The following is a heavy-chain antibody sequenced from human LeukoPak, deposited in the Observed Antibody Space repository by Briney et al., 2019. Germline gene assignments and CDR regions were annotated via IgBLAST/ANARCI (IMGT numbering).Heavy chain of an antibody. J-gene: IGHJ6*03. CDR3: AREVRDFGSGRRLLGDYMDV. CDR1: GFTFSSYS. V-gene: IGHV3-48*01. D-gene: IGHD3-10*01. CDR2: ISYSSSII. Sequence: GGSLRLSCAASGFTFSSYSMNWVRQAPGKGLEWVSYISYSSSIINYADSVKGRFTISRDNAKNSLYLQMNSLRADDTAVYYCAREVRDFGSGRRLLGDYMDVWVKGTTVTVSS.